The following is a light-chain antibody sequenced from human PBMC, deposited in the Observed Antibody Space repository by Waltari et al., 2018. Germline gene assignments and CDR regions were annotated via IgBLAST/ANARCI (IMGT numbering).Light chain of an antibody. V-gene: IGKV1-39*01. CDR1: QSISSY. Sequence: DNQLNQSPSSRSASVGDIVTSTCRASQSISSYLNWYQQKPGKAPKLLIYAASRLQSGVPSRFSGSGSGTDFTLTISSLQPEDFATYYGEQSYSTPLTCGGGTKVEIK. CDR2: AAS. CDR3: EQSYSTPLT. J-gene: IGKJ4*01.